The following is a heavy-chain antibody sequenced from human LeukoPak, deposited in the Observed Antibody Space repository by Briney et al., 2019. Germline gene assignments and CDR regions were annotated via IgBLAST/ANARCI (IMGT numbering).Heavy chain of an antibody. CDR2: IIPIFGTA. D-gene: IGHD2-15*01. J-gene: IGHJ4*02. Sequence: ASVKVSCKASGGTFSSYAISWVRQAPGQGLEWMGRIIPIFGTANYAQKFQGRVTITTDESTSTAYMELSSLRSEDTAVYYCAREMAAATPFHWGQGTLVTVSS. V-gene: IGHV1-69*05. CDR1: GGTFSSYA. CDR3: AREMAAATPFH.